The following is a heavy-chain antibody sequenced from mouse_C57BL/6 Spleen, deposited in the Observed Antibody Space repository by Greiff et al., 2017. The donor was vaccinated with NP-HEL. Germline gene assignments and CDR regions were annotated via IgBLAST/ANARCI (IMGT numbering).Heavy chain of an antibody. CDR3: ARWKLGGWFAY. CDR1: GYSFTGYY. Sequence: VQLQQSGPELVKPGASVKISCKASGYSFTGYYMNWVKQSPEKSLEWIGEINPSTGGTTYNQKFKAKATLTVDKSSSTAYMQLKSLTSEDSAVYYCARWKLGGWFAYWGQGTLVTVSA. J-gene: IGHJ3*01. D-gene: IGHD4-1*01. V-gene: IGHV1-42*01. CDR2: INPSTGGT.